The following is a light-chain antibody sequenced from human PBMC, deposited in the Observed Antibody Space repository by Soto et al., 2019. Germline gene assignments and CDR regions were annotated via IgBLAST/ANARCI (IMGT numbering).Light chain of an antibody. CDR3: QQCYKWPLT. J-gene: IGKJ4*01. CDR1: QSISTW. V-gene: IGKV1-5*01. Sequence: DIQMTQSPSTLSASVGDRVTITCRASQSISTWLAWYQQKPGKAPKVLIYGASTRATGVPARFSGSGSGTEFTLTISSLQSEDFAVYYCQQCYKWPLTFGGGTKVDIK. CDR2: GAS.